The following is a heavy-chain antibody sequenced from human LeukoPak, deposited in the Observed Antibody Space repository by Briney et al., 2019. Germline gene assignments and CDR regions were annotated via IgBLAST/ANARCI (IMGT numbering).Heavy chain of an antibody. CDR1: GFTFDDYA. J-gene: IGHJ4*02. D-gene: IGHD6-13*01. CDR2: ISWNSGNI. Sequence: GGSLRLSCAASGFTFDDYAMHWVRQAPGKGLEWVSGISWNSGNIGYADSVKGRFTISRDNAKSSLYLQMNSLRAEDTALYYCAKDKPPYSSSWYGYFDYWGQGTLVTVSS. CDR3: AKDKPPYSSSWYGYFDY. V-gene: IGHV3-9*01.